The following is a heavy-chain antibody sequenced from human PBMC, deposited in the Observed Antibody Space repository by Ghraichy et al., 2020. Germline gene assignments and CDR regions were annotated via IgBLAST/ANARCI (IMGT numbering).Heavy chain of an antibody. Sequence: GGSLRLSCAASGFIVDSKYMSWVRQAPGKGLEWVSVIYSGGDTHYADSVKGRFAISRDKSKNMVYLQMNSLRAEDTAVYYCARETSSGYYLGGDYWGQGTRVTVFS. CDR1: GFIVDSKY. CDR3: ARETSSGYYLGGDY. V-gene: IGHV3-66*01. CDR2: IYSGGDT. D-gene: IGHD3-22*01. J-gene: IGHJ4*02.